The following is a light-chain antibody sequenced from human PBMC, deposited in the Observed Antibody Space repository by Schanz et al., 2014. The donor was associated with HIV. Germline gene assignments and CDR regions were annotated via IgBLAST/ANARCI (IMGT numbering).Light chain of an antibody. CDR3: QQYSSSLWT. CDR2: GAS. V-gene: IGKV3-15*01. CDR1: QSVSSN. Sequence: EIVMTQSPATLSVSPGERATLSCRASQSVSSNLAWYQQKPGQAPRLLIYGASTRATGIPDRFSGSGSGTVFTLTINRLEPEDFAVYYCQQYSSSLWTFGQGTKVEIK. J-gene: IGKJ1*01.